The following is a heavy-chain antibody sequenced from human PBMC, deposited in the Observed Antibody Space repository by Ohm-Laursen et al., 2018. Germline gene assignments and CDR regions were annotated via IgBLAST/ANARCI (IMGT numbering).Heavy chain of an antibody. CDR1: GLTFSSYN. CDR2: ISYGGSNE. J-gene: IGHJ3*02. CDR3: AKDLSEGLKKGGALDI. Sequence: SLRLSCTASGLTFSSYNMHWVRQAPGRGLEWVAVISYGGSNEYYVDSVKGRFTISRDNTKDTLYVQMHSLRTKNTAVYYCAKDLSEGLKKGGALDIWGQGTMATVSS. V-gene: IGHV3-30*18. D-gene: IGHD2-15*01.